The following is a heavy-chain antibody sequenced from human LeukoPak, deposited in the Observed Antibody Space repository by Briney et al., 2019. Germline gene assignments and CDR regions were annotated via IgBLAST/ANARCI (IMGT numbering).Heavy chain of an antibody. CDR1: GGSFSGYY. V-gene: IGHV4-34*01. CDR2: INHSGST. Sequence: SETLSLTCAVYGGSFSGYYWSWIRQPPGKGLEWIGEINHSGSTNYNPSLKSRVTISVDTSKNQFSLKLSSVTAADTAVYYCARVLASRSSIADRPGSSYYYYYYMDVWGKGTTVTVSS. CDR3: ARVLASRSSIADRPGSSYYYYYYMDV. J-gene: IGHJ6*03. D-gene: IGHD6-6*01.